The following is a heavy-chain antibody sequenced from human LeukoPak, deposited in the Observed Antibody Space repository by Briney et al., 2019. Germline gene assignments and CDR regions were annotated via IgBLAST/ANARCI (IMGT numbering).Heavy chain of an antibody. J-gene: IGHJ4*02. CDR1: GFTFDDYG. CDR2: ISGSGGST. D-gene: IGHD3-10*01. CDR3: AKTSVDRITMVRGALDY. Sequence: GGSLRLSCAASGFTFDDYGMSWVRQAPGKGLEWVSAISGSGGSTYYADSVKGRFTNSRDNSKNTLYLQMNSLRAEDTAVYYCAKTSVDRITMVRGALDYWGQGTLVTVSS. V-gene: IGHV3-23*01.